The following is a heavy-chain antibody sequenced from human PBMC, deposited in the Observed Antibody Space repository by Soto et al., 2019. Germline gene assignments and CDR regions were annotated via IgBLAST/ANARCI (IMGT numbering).Heavy chain of an antibody. CDR3: ATQDYYDSSGDWFDP. J-gene: IGHJ5*02. CDR2: IYYSGST. Sequence: QVQLQESGPGLVKPSETLSLTCTVSGGSISSYYWSWIRQPPGKGLEWIGYIYYSGSTNYNPSLKSRVTISVDTSKNQFSLKLSSVTAADTAVYYCATQDYYDSSGDWFDPWGQGTLVTVSS. V-gene: IGHV4-59*01. CDR1: GGSISSYY. D-gene: IGHD3-22*01.